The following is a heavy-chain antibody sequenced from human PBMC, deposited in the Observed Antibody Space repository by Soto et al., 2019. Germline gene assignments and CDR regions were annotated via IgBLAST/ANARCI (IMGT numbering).Heavy chain of an antibody. Sequence: GGSLILSCTASGFTFGDYAMSWVRQAPGKGLEWVGFIRSKAYGGTTEYAASVKDRFTISRDDSKSIAYLQMNSLKIEDTAVYYCTRDQYCSGGSCYPEYFKHWGQCTIVTFSS. CDR2: IRSKAYGGTT. CDR3: TRDQYCSGGSCYPEYFKH. D-gene: IGHD2-15*01. J-gene: IGHJ1*01. CDR1: GFTFGDYA. V-gene: IGHV3-49*04.